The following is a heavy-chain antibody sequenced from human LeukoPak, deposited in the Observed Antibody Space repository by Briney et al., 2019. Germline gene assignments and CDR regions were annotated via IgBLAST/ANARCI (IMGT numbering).Heavy chain of an antibody. CDR1: GFTFRSYA. CDR3: AKSRGSYYNWFDP. D-gene: IGHD3-10*01. J-gene: IGHJ5*02. Sequence: GGSLRLPCAASGFTFRSYAMSWVRQAPGKGLEWVSVISGSGDDTYYSDSVKGRSIISRDNSKNTLYLQMNSLRAEDTALYYCAKSRGSYYNWFDPWGQGTLVTVSS. V-gene: IGHV3-23*01. CDR2: ISGSGDDT.